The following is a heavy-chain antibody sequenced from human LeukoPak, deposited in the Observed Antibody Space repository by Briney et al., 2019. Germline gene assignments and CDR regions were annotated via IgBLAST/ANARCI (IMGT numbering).Heavy chain of an antibody. J-gene: IGHJ4*02. CDR2: IDPSDSYT. Sequence: PGESLKISCQSSGNIFTIYWISGTRQMPGKGLEWVGRIDPSDSYTNYSPSFQGHVTISADKSISTPYLQWSSLKASDPPMYYCASLFVATAMGTADFGYWGQGTLVTVSS. CDR1: GNIFTIYW. V-gene: IGHV5-10-1*01. D-gene: IGHD5-18*01. CDR3: ASLFVATAMGTADFGY.